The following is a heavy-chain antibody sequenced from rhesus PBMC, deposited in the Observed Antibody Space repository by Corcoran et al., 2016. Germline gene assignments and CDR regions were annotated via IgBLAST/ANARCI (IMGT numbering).Heavy chain of an antibody. CDR1: GFTFSDFW. D-gene: IGHD2-27*01. CDR2: IIGDGNIT. CDR3: TKEVCSD. V-gene: IGHV3S25*01. Sequence: EVHLVESGGGLAKPGGSLRLSCAASGFTFSDFWMHWVRQAPGKGLEWVSTIIGDGNITYYADSVTGRFTIARDNSKNTLSLQINSLRAEDTAVYYCTKEVCSDWGQGVLVTVSS. J-gene: IGHJ4*01.